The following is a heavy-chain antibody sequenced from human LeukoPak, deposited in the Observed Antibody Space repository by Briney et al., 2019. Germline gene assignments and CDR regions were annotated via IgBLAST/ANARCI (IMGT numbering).Heavy chain of an antibody. D-gene: IGHD5-24*01. CDR3: ARANRDGHNQNFDH. J-gene: IGHJ4*02. CDR2: IYPGGSET. Sequence: GESLKISCKGLGYSFSSYWSAWVHQRPGKGLEWMEIIYPGGSETRYDPSFEGQVTISADRSTSTAYLQWSSLRASDTAMYYCARANRDGHNQNFDHWGQGTLVSVSS. V-gene: IGHV5-51*07. CDR1: GYSFSSYW.